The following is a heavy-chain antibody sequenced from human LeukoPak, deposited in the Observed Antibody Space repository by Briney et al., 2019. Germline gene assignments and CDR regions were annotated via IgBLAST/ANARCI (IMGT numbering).Heavy chain of an antibody. Sequence: PGGSLRLSCAASGFTFSSYGMSWVRQPPGKGLEWIGSIYYSGSTYYNPSLKSRVTISVDTSKNQFSLKLSSVTAADTAVYYCARAIVVVPAAMKYFDYWGQGTLVTVSS. J-gene: IGHJ4*02. CDR1: GFTFSSYG. CDR2: IYYSGST. CDR3: ARAIVVVPAAMKYFDY. D-gene: IGHD2-2*01. V-gene: IGHV4-39*01.